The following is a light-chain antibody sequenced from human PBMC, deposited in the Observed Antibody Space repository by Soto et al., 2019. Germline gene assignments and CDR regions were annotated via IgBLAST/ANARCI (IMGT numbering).Light chain of an antibody. V-gene: IGKV3-11*01. CDR1: QSVSSY. CDR3: QQRSNWPLT. J-gene: IGKJ4*01. CDR2: DAS. Sequence: ELVLTQSPATLSLSPGERATLSCRASQSVSSYLAWYQQKPGQAPRLLIYDASNRATGIPARFSGSVSGTDFTLTISSLEPEDFAVYYCQQRSNWPLTFGGGTKVEIK.